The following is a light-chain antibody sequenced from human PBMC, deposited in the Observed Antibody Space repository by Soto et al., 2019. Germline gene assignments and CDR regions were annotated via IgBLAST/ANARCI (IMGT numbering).Light chain of an antibody. CDR3: SSYTSSSLVV. Sequence: QSALTQPASVSGSPGQSITISCTGTSSDVGGYNYVSCYQQHPGKAPKLMIYDVSNRPSGVSNRFSGSKSGNTASLTISGLQAEDEADYYCSSYTSSSLVVFGGGTKLTVL. V-gene: IGLV2-14*01. CDR1: SSDVGGYNY. CDR2: DVS. J-gene: IGLJ2*01.